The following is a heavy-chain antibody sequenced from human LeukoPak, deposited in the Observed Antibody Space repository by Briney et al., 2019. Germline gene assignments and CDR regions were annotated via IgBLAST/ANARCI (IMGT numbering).Heavy chain of an antibody. J-gene: IGHJ4*02. D-gene: IGHD1-26*01. CDR2: ISAYAGDT. Sequence: DSVKVSCKASGYTFTSDGISWVRQAPGPGLEWMGWISAYAGDTNYVQKFRGRITITTDTSTSTAYMELRSLRSDDTAVYYCARDCIGCLGFDYWGQGTLVTVSS. CDR3: ARDCIGCLGFDY. V-gene: IGHV1-18*01. CDR1: GYTFTSDG.